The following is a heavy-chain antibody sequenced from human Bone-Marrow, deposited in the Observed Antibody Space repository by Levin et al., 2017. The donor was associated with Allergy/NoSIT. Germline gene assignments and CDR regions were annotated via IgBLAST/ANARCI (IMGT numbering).Heavy chain of an antibody. Sequence: ASVKVSCKASGYTFSSYDINWVRQATGQGLEWMGWMNPHISNLGYAQKFQGRVTMTRNTSISTAYMELFSLKSDDTAAYYCARGRPQYCSGGTCGNYYFDYWGQGTLVTVSS. D-gene: IGHD2-15*01. CDR1: GYTFSSYD. J-gene: IGHJ4*02. CDR3: ARGRPQYCSGGTCGNYYFDY. V-gene: IGHV1-8*01. CDR2: MNPHISNL.